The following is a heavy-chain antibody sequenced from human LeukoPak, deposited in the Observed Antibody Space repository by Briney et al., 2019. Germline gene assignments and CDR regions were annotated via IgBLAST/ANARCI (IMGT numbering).Heavy chain of an antibody. D-gene: IGHD4-17*01. Sequence: GGSLRLSCAASGFTLSSNYMTWVRQAPGKGLEWVSVIYSGGSTYYADSVKGRFTISRDNSKNTLYLQMNSLRAEDTAVYYCAKEIWPTVTIPGRTYFDYWGQGALVTVSS. J-gene: IGHJ4*02. CDR3: AKEIWPTVTIPGRTYFDY. CDR1: GFTLSSNY. V-gene: IGHV3-53*05. CDR2: IYSGGST.